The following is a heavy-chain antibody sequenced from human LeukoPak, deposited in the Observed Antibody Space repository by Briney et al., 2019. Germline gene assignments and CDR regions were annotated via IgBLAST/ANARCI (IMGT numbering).Heavy chain of an antibody. Sequence: GASVKVSCKASGYTFTGYYMHWVRQSPGQGLEWLGWINPNSGGTNYAQKFQGRVTMNRDTTISTAYMELSRLRSDDTAVYYCARNKAGIYSGYDYDENWFDPWGQGTLVTVSS. CDR1: GYTFTGYY. D-gene: IGHD5-12*01. J-gene: IGHJ5*02. CDR3: ARNKAGIYSGYDYDENWFDP. V-gene: IGHV1-2*02. CDR2: INPNSGGT.